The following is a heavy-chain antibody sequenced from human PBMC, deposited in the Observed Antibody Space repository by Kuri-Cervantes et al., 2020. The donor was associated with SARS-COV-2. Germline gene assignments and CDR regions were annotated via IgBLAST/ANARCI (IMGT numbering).Heavy chain of an antibody. V-gene: IGHV1-69*13. Sequence: SVKVSCKASRDTFSTCGFSWVRQAPGQGLEWMGGIIPFFGTPSYAQRFEGRVTITADESTSTVYMEMSSLTFEDTAVYFCARDVGYGGSSELEITYFDCWGQGTLVTVSS. CDR1: RDTFSTCG. CDR2: IIPFFGTP. D-gene: IGHD4-23*01. CDR3: ARDVGYGGSSELEITYFDC. J-gene: IGHJ4*02.